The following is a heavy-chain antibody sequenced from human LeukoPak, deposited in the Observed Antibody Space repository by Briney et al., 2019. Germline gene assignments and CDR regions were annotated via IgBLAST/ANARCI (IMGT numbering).Heavy chain of an antibody. V-gene: IGHV3-30*03. Sequence: GGSLRLSCAPSGFTFSRHGMHWVRQAPGKGLEWVAIISNDGSRKYHAHSVEGRFTISRDNSKNTLYLQMDSLRAEDTAVYYCARDRAWSYFDYWGQGTLVTVSS. J-gene: IGHJ4*02. CDR1: GFTFSRHG. CDR2: ISNDGSRK. D-gene: IGHD3-3*01. CDR3: ARDRAWSYFDY.